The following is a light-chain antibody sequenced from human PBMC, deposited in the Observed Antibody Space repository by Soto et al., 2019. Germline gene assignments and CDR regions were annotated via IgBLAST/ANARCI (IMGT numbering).Light chain of an antibody. CDR1: QSVSSSY. J-gene: IGKJ1*01. Sequence: EIVMTQSPATLSVSPGERATLSCRASQSVSSSYLAWYQQKPGQAPRLLIYGASSRATGIPDRFSGSGSGTDFTLTISRLEPEDFAVDYCQQYGSSRTVGQGTKVDIK. CDR2: GAS. CDR3: QQYGSSRT. V-gene: IGKV3-20*01.